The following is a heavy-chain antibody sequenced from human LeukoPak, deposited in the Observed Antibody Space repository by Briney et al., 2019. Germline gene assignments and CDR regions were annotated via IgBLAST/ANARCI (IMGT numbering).Heavy chain of an antibody. V-gene: IGHV4-59*01. CDR2: IYYSGST. CDR3: ARSHGSGSYYRPPVSYYFDL. CDR1: GGSNCSYY. Sequence: PSETLSFTCTVSGGSNCSYYWRWIRQPPGKGLEWIGYIYYSGSTNYNPSLKSRVTISVDTSKNQFSLKLSSVTAADTAVYYCARSHGSGSYYRPPVSYYFDLWRQGILVTVSS. J-gene: IGHJ4*02. D-gene: IGHD3-10*01.